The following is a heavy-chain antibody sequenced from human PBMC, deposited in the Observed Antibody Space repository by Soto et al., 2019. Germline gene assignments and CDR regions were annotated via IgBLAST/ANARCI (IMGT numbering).Heavy chain of an antibody. CDR2: ISGSGGST. CDR1: GFTFSRYA. J-gene: IGHJ4*02. CDR3: AKDYGGDPLDY. Sequence: GGSLRLSCAASGFTFSRYAMSWVRQAPGKGLEWVSVISGSGGSTSYADSVKGRFTISRDNSKNTLYLQMNTLRAEDTAVYYCAKDYGGDPLDYWGQGTLVTVSS. V-gene: IGHV3-23*01. D-gene: IGHD2-21*01.